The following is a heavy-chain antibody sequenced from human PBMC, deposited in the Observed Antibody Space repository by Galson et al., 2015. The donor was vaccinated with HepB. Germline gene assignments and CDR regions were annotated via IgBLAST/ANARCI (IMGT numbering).Heavy chain of an antibody. Sequence: SLRLSCAVSGFTFSSYGMHWVRQAPGKGLEWVAVISYDGSNKYYADSVKGRFTISRDNSKNTLYLQMNSLRAEDTAVYYCAKVLNVYGDGGFDCWGQGTLVTVSS. V-gene: IGHV3-30*18. CDR3: AKVLNVYGDGGFDC. CDR1: GFTFSSYG. J-gene: IGHJ4*02. D-gene: IGHD5/OR15-5a*01. CDR2: ISYDGSNK.